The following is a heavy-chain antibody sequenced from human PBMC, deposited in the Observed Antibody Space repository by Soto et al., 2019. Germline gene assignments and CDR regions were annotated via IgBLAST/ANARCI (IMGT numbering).Heavy chain of an antibody. V-gene: IGHV1-3*01. Sequence: ASVKVSCKASGYTFTSYAMHWVRQAPGQRLEWMGWINAGNGNTKYSQKFQGRVTITRDTSASTAYMELSSLRSEDTAVYYCARVYCSGGSCYSVPDYFDYWGQGTLVTVS. D-gene: IGHD2-15*01. CDR2: INAGNGNT. CDR1: GYTFTSYA. CDR3: ARVYCSGGSCYSVPDYFDY. J-gene: IGHJ4*02.